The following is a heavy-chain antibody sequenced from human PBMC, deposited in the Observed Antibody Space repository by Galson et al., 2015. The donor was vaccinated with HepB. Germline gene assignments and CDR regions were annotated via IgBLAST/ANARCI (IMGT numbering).Heavy chain of an antibody. Sequence: SLRLSCAASGFTFDDYAMHWVRQAPGKGLEWVSGISWNSGSIGYADSVKGRFTISRDNAKNSLYLQMNSLRAEDTALYYCAKDIGGYSGYDSSPFDYWGQGTLVTVSS. J-gene: IGHJ4*02. CDR1: GFTFDDYA. D-gene: IGHD5-12*01. CDR3: AKDIGGYSGYDSSPFDY. CDR2: ISWNSGSI. V-gene: IGHV3-9*01.